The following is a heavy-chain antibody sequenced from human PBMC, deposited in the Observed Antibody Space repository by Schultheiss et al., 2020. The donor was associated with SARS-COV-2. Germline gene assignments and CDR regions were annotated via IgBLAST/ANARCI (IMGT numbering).Heavy chain of an antibody. CDR1: GFTFSNYA. V-gene: IGHV3-23*01. J-gene: IGHJ4*02. CDR2: ISGSGGST. D-gene: IGHD2-8*01. Sequence: GGSLRLSCAASGFTFSNYAMSWVRQAPGKGLEWVSGISGSGGSTYYADSVKGRFTISRDNAKNSLYLQMNSLRAEDTAVYYCAREYVGVMGHWGQGTLVTVSS. CDR3: AREYVGVMGH.